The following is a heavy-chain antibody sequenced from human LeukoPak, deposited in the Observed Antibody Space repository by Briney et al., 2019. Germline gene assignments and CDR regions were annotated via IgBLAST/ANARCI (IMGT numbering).Heavy chain of an antibody. CDR1: GYTFTGYY. Sequence: ASVKVSCKASGYTFTGYYMHWVRQAPGQGLEWMGWINPNSGGTNYAQNFQGRVTMTRDTSTTTAYMELSSLKSDDTAFYYCARDTITVTTPYFDCWGQGTLVTVPS. D-gene: IGHD4-17*01. CDR3: ARDTITVTTPYFDC. J-gene: IGHJ4*02. V-gene: IGHV1-2*02. CDR2: INPNSGGT.